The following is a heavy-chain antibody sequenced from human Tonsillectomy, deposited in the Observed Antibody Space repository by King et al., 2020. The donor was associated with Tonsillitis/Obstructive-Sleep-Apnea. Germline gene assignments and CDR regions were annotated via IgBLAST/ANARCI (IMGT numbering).Heavy chain of an antibody. Sequence: QLVQSGAEVKKPGESLKISCKGSGYSFTSYWIGWVRQMPGKGLEWMGIIYPGDSDTRYSPSFQGQITISADKSISPAYLQWRSLNASDTALYYCARRYCSGGSCYSAFDYWGQGTLVTVSS. CDR1: GYSFTSYW. CDR2: IYPGDSDT. V-gene: IGHV5-51*01. J-gene: IGHJ4*02. D-gene: IGHD2-15*01. CDR3: ARRYCSGGSCYSAFDY.